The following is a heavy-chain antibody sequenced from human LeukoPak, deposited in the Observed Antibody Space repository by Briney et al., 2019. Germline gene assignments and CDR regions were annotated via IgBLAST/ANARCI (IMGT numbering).Heavy chain of an antibody. Sequence: PSETLSLTCTVSGGSISSSSYYWGWLRQPPGKGLEWIGSIYYSGSTYYNPSLKSRVTISVDTSKNQFSLKLSSVTAADTAVYYCVIDSSGYPYWGQGTLVTVSS. J-gene: IGHJ4*02. V-gene: IGHV4-39*01. CDR1: GGSISSSSYY. D-gene: IGHD3-22*01. CDR3: VIDSSGYPY. CDR2: IYYSGST.